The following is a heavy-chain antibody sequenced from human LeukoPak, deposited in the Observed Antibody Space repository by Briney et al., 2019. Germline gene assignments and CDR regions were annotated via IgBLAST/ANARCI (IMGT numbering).Heavy chain of an antibody. D-gene: IGHD4-23*01. CDR2: ISSSSDYL. V-gene: IGHV3-21*01. CDR1: GFTFSAYT. CDR3: ASFPFGGPVDP. Sequence: GGSLRLSCAASGFTFSAYTMNWVRQAPGKGLEWVSSISSSSDYLYYADSVKGRFTISRDNAKNSLYLQMNSLRAEDTAVYYCASFPFGGPVDPWGQGTLVTVSP. J-gene: IGHJ5*02.